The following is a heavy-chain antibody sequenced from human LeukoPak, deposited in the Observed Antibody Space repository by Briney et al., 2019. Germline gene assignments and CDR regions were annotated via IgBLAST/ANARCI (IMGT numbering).Heavy chain of an antibody. CDR2: IIPIFGTA. CDR3: ARALEPAAIAHWFDP. V-gene: IGHV1-69*05. Sequence: SVKVSCKASGGTFSSYAISWVRQAPGQGLEWMGGIIPIFGTANYAQKFQGRVTITTDESTSTAYMELSSLRSEDTAVYYCARALEPAAIAHWFDPWGQGTLVTVSS. CDR1: GGTFSSYA. D-gene: IGHD2-2*01. J-gene: IGHJ5*02.